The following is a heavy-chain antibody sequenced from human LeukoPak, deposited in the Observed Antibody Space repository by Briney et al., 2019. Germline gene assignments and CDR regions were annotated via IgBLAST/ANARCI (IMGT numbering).Heavy chain of an antibody. CDR1: GYNFTNYW. CDR2: IYPGDSDT. Sequence: GESLKISCKGSGYNFTNYWIGWVRQMPGKGLEWMGIIYPGDSDTRYSPSFQGQVSISADKSISIAYLQWSSLKASDTAVYYCARRSGGTSDYWGQGTLVTVSS. J-gene: IGHJ4*02. CDR3: ARRSGGTSDY. D-gene: IGHD3-3*01. V-gene: IGHV5-51*01.